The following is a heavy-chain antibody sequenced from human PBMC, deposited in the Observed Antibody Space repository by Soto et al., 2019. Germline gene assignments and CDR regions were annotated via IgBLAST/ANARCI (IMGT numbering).Heavy chain of an antibody. D-gene: IGHD4-17*01. J-gene: IGHJ4*02. CDR2: ISYDGSNK. Sequence: GGSLRLSCAASGFTFSSYGMHWVRQAPGKGLEWVAVISYDGSNKYYADSVKGRFTISRDNSKNTLYLQMNSLRAEDTAVYYCAKDGAYGDQPFDYWGQGTLVPVSS. CDR1: GFTFSSYG. V-gene: IGHV3-30*18. CDR3: AKDGAYGDQPFDY.